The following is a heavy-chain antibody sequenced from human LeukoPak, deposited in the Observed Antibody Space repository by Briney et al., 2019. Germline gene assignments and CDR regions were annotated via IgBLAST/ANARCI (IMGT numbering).Heavy chain of an antibody. CDR3: AIPTCSGSGYCSTSDPSHT. V-gene: IGHV3-23*01. Sequence: PGGSLRLSCAASGFTFDNYGIGWVRQAPGKGLEWVSGISGSGGRTYYADSVKGRFTISRDNSKNTLFLQLNSLGVEDTATYYCAIPTCSGSGYCSTSDPSHTWGQGTMVTVSS. CDR1: GFTFDNYG. D-gene: IGHD2-2*03. J-gene: IGHJ3*02. CDR2: ISGSGGRT.